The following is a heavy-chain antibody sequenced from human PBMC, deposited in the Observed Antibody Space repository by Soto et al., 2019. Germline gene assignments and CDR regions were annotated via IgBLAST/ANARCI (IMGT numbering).Heavy chain of an antibody. CDR3: AKGGYCSGGSCYSGAFDI. CDR1: GFTFNTYA. D-gene: IGHD2-15*01. Sequence: GGSLRLSCAASGFTFNTYAMSWVRQAPGKGLEWVSAISGGGGSTYYADSVKGRFTISRDNSKNTLYLQMNSLRAEDTAVYYCAKGGYCSGGSCYSGAFDIWGQGTMVTVS. CDR2: ISGGGGST. V-gene: IGHV3-23*01. J-gene: IGHJ3*02.